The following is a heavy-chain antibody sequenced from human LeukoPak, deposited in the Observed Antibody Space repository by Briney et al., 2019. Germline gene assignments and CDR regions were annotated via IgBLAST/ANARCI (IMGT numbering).Heavy chain of an antibody. V-gene: IGHV3-21*01. CDR1: GFTFSSYS. CDR2: IGSSSSYI. CDR3: AKDRERYYYYYMDV. J-gene: IGHJ6*03. D-gene: IGHD1-1*01. Sequence: GGSLRLSCAASGFTFSSYSMNWVRQAPGKGLEWVSSIGSSSSYIYYADSVKGRFTISRDNAKNSLYLQMNSLRAEDTAVCYCAKDRERYYYYYMDVWGKGTTVTISS.